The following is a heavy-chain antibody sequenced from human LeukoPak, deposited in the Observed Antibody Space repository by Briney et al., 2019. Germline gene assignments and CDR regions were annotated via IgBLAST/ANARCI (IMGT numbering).Heavy chain of an antibody. D-gene: IGHD6-19*01. J-gene: IGHJ4*02. Sequence: PGRSLRLSCAASGFTFSNYGMHWLRQAPGKGLEWVALMSYEGSNIKYADSVKGRFTISRDNSKNTLYLQMNSLRAEDTAVYYCAKGARSGWYAYFDYWGQGTLVTVSS. CDR2: MSYEGSNI. V-gene: IGHV3-30*18. CDR1: GFTFSNYG. CDR3: AKGARSGWYAYFDY.